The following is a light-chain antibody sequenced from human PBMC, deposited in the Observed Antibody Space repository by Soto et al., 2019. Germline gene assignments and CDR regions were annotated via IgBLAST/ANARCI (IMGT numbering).Light chain of an antibody. CDR1: QSVSSY. CDR2: DAF. Sequence: EIVLTQSPATLSLSPGERATLSCRASQSVSSYLAWYQQKPGQAPRLLIYDAFNRATGIPARFSSSGSGTDFTLTISSLEPEDVAVYYCQQRSNWPLTFGGGTKVEIK. CDR3: QQRSNWPLT. V-gene: IGKV3-11*01. J-gene: IGKJ4*01.